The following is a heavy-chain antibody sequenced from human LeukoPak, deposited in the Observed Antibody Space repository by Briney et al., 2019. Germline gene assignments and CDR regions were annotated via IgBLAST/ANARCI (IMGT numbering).Heavy chain of an antibody. CDR2: ISSSSSTI. J-gene: IGHJ6*02. CDR1: GFTFSSYR. Sequence: PGGSLRLSYAASGFTFSSYRMNWVRQAPGKGLQWVSSISSSSSTIYYADSMKGRFTISRDNAKKSLYLQMNSLRAEDTAVYYCAREDVVVVPAAPYYYYVMDVWGQGAPVTVSS. CDR3: AREDVVVVPAAPYYYYVMDV. D-gene: IGHD2-2*01. V-gene: IGHV3-48*04.